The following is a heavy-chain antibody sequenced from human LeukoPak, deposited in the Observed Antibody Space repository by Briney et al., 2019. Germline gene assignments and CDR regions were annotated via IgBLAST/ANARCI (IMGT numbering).Heavy chain of an antibody. Sequence: GASVKVSCKASGGTFSSYAISWVRQAPGQGLEWMGGIIPIFGTANYAQKFQGRVTITTDESTSTAYMALSSLRSEDTAVYYCARTITIFGVHKGNWFDPWGQGTLVTVSS. CDR3: ARTITIFGVHKGNWFDP. D-gene: IGHD3-3*01. CDR2: IIPIFGTA. V-gene: IGHV1-69*05. J-gene: IGHJ5*02. CDR1: GGTFSSYA.